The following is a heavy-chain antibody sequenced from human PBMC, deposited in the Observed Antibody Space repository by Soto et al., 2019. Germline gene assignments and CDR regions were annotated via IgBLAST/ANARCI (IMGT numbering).Heavy chain of an antibody. V-gene: IGHV1-69*13. CDR3: ARGLADFWSGSFDY. D-gene: IGHD3-3*01. CDR2: IIPIFGTA. CDR1: GGTFSSYA. Sequence: ASVKVSCKASGGTFSSYAISRVRQAPGQGLEWMGGIIPIFGTANYAQKFQGRVTITADESTSTAYMELSSLRSEDTAVYYCARGLADFWSGSFDYWGQGTLVTVSS. J-gene: IGHJ4*02.